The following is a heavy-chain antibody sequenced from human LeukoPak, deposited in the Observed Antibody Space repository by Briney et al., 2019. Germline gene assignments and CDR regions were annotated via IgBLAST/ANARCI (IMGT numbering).Heavy chain of an antibody. CDR3: ASSSGYCSSTSCCIGQRGDAFDI. Sequence: ASVKVSCKASGYTFTSYGISWVRQAPGQGLEWMGWISAYNGNTNYAQKLQGRVTMTTDTSTSTAYMELRSLRSDDTAVYYCASSSGYCSSTSCCIGQRGDAFDIWGQGTMVTVSS. V-gene: IGHV1-18*01. D-gene: IGHD2-2*01. CDR1: GYTFTSYG. J-gene: IGHJ3*02. CDR2: ISAYNGNT.